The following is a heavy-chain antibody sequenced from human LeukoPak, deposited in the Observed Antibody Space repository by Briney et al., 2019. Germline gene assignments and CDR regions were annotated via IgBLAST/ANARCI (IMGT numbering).Heavy chain of an antibody. CDR1: GYTFTSYA. V-gene: IGHV1-69*05. J-gene: IGHJ4*02. CDR2: IIPIFGTA. CDR3: ARAPPVMYSYGWYFDY. D-gene: IGHD5-18*01. Sequence: ASVKVSCKASGYTFTSYAISWVRRAPGQGLEWMGRIIPIFGTANYAQKFQGRVTITTDESTSTAYMELSSLRSEDTAVYYCARAPPVMYSYGWYFDYWGQGTLVTVSS.